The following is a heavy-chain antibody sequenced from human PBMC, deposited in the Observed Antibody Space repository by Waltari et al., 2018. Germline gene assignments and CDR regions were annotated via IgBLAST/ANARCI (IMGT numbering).Heavy chain of an antibody. CDR3: ARQFAY. CDR1: GFTLSSNG. CDR2: ISSSGNTI. V-gene: IGHV3-48*03. J-gene: IGHJ4*02. Sequence: EVQLVESGGGLVQRGGSLRLSCATSGFTLSSNGMNWVRQAPGKGLEWVSYISSSGNTIYYADSVRGRFTISRDTANNSLYLQMNNLRAEDTAVYYCARQFAYWGQGALVTVSS.